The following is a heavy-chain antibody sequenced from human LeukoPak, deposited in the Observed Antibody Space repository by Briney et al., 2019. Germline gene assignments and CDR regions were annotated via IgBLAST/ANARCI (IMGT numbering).Heavy chain of an antibody. CDR1: GDSVSSYY. CDR2: IYYSESA. Sequence: SETLSLTCTVSGDSVSSYYWSWIRRPPGKRLEWIGCIYYSESATYNPSLKSRVTISLDTSKNQFFLKLSSVTAADTAVYYCARKRSFDLWGQGTLVTVSS. D-gene: IGHD3-9*01. CDR3: ARKRSFDL. J-gene: IGHJ4*02. V-gene: IGHV4-59*02.